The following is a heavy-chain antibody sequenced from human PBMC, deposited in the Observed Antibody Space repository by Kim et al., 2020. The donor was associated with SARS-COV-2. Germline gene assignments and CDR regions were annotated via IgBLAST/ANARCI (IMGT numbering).Heavy chain of an antibody. CDR1: GGSFSGYY. J-gene: IGHJ4*02. D-gene: IGHD6-13*01. CDR3: ARRGGSSSSWYDDY. CDR2: INHSGST. V-gene: IGHV4-34*01. Sequence: SETLSLTCAVYGGSFSGYYWSWIRQPPGKGLEWIGEINHSGSTNYNPSLKSRVTISVDTSKNQFSLKLSSVTAADTAVYYCARRGGSSSSWYDDYWGQGTLVTVSS.